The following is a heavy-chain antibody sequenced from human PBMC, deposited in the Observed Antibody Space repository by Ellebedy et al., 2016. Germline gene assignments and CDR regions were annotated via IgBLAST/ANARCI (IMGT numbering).Heavy chain of an antibody. J-gene: IGHJ4*02. CDR1: GYNFTTYG. Sequence: ASVKVSCXASGYNFTTYGISWVRQAPGHGLEWMGWTNVKNNHTVPAQNLQARLTMTADTSTSTAYMELRSLRSDDTAVYYCARGYLTGSVPLRGYFDYWGQGTLVTVSS. CDR3: ARGYLTGSVPLRGYFDY. CDR2: TNVKNNHT. V-gene: IGHV1-18*01. D-gene: IGHD6-13*01.